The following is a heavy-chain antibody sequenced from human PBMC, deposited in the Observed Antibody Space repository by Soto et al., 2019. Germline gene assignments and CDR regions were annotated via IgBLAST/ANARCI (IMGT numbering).Heavy chain of an antibody. V-gene: IGHV3-23*01. D-gene: IGHD2-2*01. CDR1: GFTFSSYA. J-gene: IGHJ4*02. CDR3: AKASPDYIVVVPAAIAY. CDR2: ISGSGGST. Sequence: GGSLRLSCAASGFTFSSYAMSWVRQAPGKGLEWVSAISGSGGSTYYADSVKGWFTISRDNSKNTLYLQMNSLRAEDTAVYYCAKASPDYIVVVPAAIAYWGQGTLVTVSS.